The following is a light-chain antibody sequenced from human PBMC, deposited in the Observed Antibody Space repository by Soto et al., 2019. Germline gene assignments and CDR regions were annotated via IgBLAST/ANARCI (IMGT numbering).Light chain of an antibody. CDR3: QQYGTSPFT. J-gene: IGKJ3*01. Sequence: ENVLTQSPGTLSLSPGERATLSCRASQSVSSSYLAWYQQKPGQAPRLLIYGASRRATGIPDRFSGSGSGTDFTLTISRLETEDFAVYYCQQYGTSPFTFGPGTKVDIK. V-gene: IGKV3-20*01. CDR1: QSVSSSY. CDR2: GAS.